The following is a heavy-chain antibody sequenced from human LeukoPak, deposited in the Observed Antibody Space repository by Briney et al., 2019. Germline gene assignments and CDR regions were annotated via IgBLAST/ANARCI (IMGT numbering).Heavy chain of an antibody. J-gene: IGHJ4*02. CDR1: GGSISSYY. CDR3: ARGGHYYDSSGYPFDY. V-gene: IGHV4-59*01. Sequence: SGTLSLTCTVSGGSISSYYWSWIRQPPGKGLEWIGYIYYSGSTNYNPSLKSRVTISVDTSKNQFSLKLSSVTAADTAVYYCARGGHYYDSSGYPFDYWGQGTLVTVSS. CDR2: IYYSGST. D-gene: IGHD3-22*01.